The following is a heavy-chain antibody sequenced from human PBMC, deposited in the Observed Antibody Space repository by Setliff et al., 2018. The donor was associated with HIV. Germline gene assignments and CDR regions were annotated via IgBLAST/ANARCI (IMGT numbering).Heavy chain of an antibody. V-gene: IGHV4-59*01. D-gene: IGHD3-10*01. CDR1: GGSMSTYY. CDR3: ARDTSGGY. J-gene: IGHJ4*02. Sequence: LSLTCTVSGGSMSTYYWSWIRQPPGKGLEWIGYIYYSGVTNYNPSLKSRVTISLDTSKNQFSLKLTSVTAADTAVYYCARDTSGGYWGQGTLVTVSS. CDR2: IYYSGVT.